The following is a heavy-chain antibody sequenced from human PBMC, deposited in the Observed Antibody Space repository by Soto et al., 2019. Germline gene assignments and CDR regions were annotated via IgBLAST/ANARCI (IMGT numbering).Heavy chain of an antibody. CDR2: IYWDDDK. D-gene: IGHD2-21*01. V-gene: IGHV2-5*02. Sequence: QITLKESGPTLVNPTQTLTLTCTFSGFSLSTSGVGVGWIRQPPGKALEWLALIYWDDDKRYSPSLKSRLTITNDTSKNQVAHTMTNMDPVDTATYYCAHSNKRLFHDAFDIWGQGTMVTVSS. J-gene: IGHJ3*02. CDR1: GFSLSTSGVG. CDR3: AHSNKRLFHDAFDI.